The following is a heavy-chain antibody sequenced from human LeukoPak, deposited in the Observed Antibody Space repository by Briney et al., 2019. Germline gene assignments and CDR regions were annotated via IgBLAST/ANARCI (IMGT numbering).Heavy chain of an antibody. V-gene: IGHV3-23*01. D-gene: IGHD6-19*01. CDR3: AKDPNSSGWYGGAY. CDR2: ISGSGGSI. CDR1: GFTFSSYA. J-gene: IGHJ4*02. Sequence: PGGSLRLSRAASGFTFSSYAMSWVRQAPGKGLEWVSAISGSGGSIYYADSVKGRFTISRDNSKNTLYLQMNSLRAEDTAVYYCAKDPNSSGWYGGAYWGQGTLVTVSS.